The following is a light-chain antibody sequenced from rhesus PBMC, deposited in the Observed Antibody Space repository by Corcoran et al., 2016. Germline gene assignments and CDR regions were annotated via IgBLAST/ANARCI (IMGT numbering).Light chain of an antibody. CDR2: YAS. CDR1: QGISYY. J-gene: IGKJ1*01. V-gene: IGKV1S14*01. Sequence: DIQMTQSPSSLSASVGDTVTITCRASQGISYYLAGYQQKPGNAPKPLIYYASNLERGSPSRFSGSGSGTDFTLTISSLQPEDFASFYCQRHTSYPRTFGQGSKVEI. CDR3: QRHTSYPRT.